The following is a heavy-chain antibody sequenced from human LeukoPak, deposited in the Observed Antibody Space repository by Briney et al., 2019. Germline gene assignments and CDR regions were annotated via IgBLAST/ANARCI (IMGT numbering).Heavy chain of an antibody. CDR1: GFTFSSYS. V-gene: IGHV3-21*01. CDR3: ASIAAAGGSFDY. Sequence: GGSLRLSCAASGFTFSSYSMNWVRQAPGKGLEWVSSISSSSSYIYYADSVKGRFTISRDNAKNSLYLQMNSLRAEDTVVYYCASIAAAGGSFDYWGQGTLVTVSS. CDR2: ISSSSSYI. D-gene: IGHD6-13*01. J-gene: IGHJ4*02.